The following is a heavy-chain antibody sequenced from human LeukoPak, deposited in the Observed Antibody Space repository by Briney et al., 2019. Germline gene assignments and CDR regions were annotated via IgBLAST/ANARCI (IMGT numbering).Heavy chain of an antibody. J-gene: IGHJ3*02. V-gene: IGHV3-73*01. Sequence: GGSLRLSCAASGFTFSGSAMHWVRQASGKGLEWVGRIRSKANSYATAYAALVKGGFTISRDDSKNTAYLQMNSLKTEDTAVYYCTRPSDYEGTDAFDIWGQGTMVTVSS. CDR1: GFTFSGSA. D-gene: IGHD3-22*01. CDR3: TRPSDYEGTDAFDI. CDR2: IRSKANSYAT.